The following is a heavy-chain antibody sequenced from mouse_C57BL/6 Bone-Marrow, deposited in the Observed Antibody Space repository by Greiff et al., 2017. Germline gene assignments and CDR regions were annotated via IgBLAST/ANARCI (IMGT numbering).Heavy chain of an antibody. V-gene: IGHV14-1*01. Sequence: EVQLQQSGAELVRPGTSVKLSCTASGFNITDYYMHWVKQRPEQGLEWIGRIDPGDGDTEYTPKFQGKATMTADTSSNTAYLQLSSLTSEDTAVYYCTMVKGWYFDVWGTGTTVTVSS. CDR2: IDPGDGDT. CDR3: TMVKGWYFDV. CDR1: GFNITDYY. J-gene: IGHJ1*03. D-gene: IGHD2-2*01.